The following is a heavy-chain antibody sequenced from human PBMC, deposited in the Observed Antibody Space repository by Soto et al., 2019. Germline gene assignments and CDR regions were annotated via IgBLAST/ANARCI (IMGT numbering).Heavy chain of an antibody. CDR2: IYSSGST. CDR1: GGSISSGDYY. Sequence: QVQLQESGPGLVKPSQTLSLTCTVSGGSISSGDYYWSWIRHHPGKGLEWIGYIYSSGSTYYNPSLRSRVTISADTSKNPFSLRLSSVTAADTAVYYCVRDYDYDTSRNDAFDIWGQGTMVTVSS. CDR3: VRDYDYDTSRNDAFDI. J-gene: IGHJ3*02. V-gene: IGHV4-31*03. D-gene: IGHD3-22*01.